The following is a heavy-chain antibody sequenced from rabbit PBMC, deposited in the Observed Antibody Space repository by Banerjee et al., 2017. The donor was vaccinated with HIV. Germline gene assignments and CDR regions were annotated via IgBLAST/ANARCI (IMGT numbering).Heavy chain of an antibody. V-gene: IGHV1S45*01. Sequence: QEQLVESGGGLVQPEGSLTLTCTASGFDISRYYYMCWVRQAPGKGLEWIACINTSSGNTVYASWAKGRFTISRTSSTTVTLQMTSLTAADTATYFCARDEAGDGACALDLWGPGTLVTVS. CDR3: ARDEAGDGACALDL. CDR2: INTSSGNT. CDR1: GFDISRYYY. D-gene: IGHD2-1*01. J-gene: IGHJ6*01.